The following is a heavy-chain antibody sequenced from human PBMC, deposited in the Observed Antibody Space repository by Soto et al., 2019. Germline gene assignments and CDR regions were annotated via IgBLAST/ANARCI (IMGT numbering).Heavy chain of an antibody. CDR1: GFTLSSYW. J-gene: IGHJ4*02. CDR2: INIDGSST. CDR3: ARSRDGYNFVGDC. D-gene: IGHD5-12*01. V-gene: IGHV3-74*01. Sequence: GGSLRLSCAASGFTLSSYWIHWVRQAPGKGLVWISRINIDGSSTSYADSVKGRFTISRDNAKNTLYLQVNSLRAEDTAVYYCARSRDGYNFVGDCWGQGTLVTVS.